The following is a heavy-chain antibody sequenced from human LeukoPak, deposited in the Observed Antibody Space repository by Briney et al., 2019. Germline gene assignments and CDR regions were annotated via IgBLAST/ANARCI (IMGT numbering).Heavy chain of an antibody. Sequence: GGSLRLSCAASGFTFSSYGMHWVRQAPGKGLEWVAVIWYDGSNKYYADSVKGRFTISRDNSKNTLYLQMNSLRAEDTAVYYCARNYDYVWGSPLDYWGQGTLVTVSS. V-gene: IGHV3-33*01. CDR1: GFTFSSYG. CDR3: ARNYDYVWGSPLDY. D-gene: IGHD3-16*01. J-gene: IGHJ4*02. CDR2: IWYDGSNK.